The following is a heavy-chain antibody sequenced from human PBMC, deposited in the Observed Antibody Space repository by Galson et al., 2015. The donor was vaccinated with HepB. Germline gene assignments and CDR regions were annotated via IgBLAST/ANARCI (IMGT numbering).Heavy chain of an antibody. J-gene: IGHJ4*02. Sequence: SLRLSCAASGFTFSSYSMNWVRQAPGKGLEWVSSISSSSSYIYYADSVKGRFTISRDNAKNSLYLQMNSLRAEDTAIYYCAKPFGHTSGGFDYWGPGTLVTVSS. CDR2: ISSSSSYI. CDR3: AKPFGHTSGGFDY. D-gene: IGHD3-10*01. V-gene: IGHV3-21*04. CDR1: GFTFSSYS.